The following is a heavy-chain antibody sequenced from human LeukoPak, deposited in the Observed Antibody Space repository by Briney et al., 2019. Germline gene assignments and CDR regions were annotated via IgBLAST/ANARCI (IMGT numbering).Heavy chain of an antibody. V-gene: IGHV3-48*04. D-gene: IGHD3/OR15-3a*01. Sequence: GGSLRLSCAASGFTFSSYGMSWVRQAPGKGLEWVSHVRDNAGIIFYADSVKGRFTISRDNAKNSLYLQMNSLRAEDTAVYYCARQTGSGLFILPGGQGTLVTVSS. CDR1: GFTFSSYG. CDR3: ARQTGSGLFILP. CDR2: VRDNAGII. J-gene: IGHJ4*02.